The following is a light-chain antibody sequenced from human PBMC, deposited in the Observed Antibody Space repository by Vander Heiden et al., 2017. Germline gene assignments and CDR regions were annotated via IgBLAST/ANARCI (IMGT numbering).Light chain of an antibody. CDR2: STN. CDR1: SGSVSTSYY. Sequence: QTVVTQEPSFSVSPGGTVTLTCGLSSGSVSTSYYPSWYQQTPGQAPRTLIYSTNTRSSGVPDRFSGSILGNKAALTITGAQADDESDDYCVLYMGSGMWGCGGGTKLT. J-gene: IGLJ3*02. CDR3: VLYMGSGMWG. V-gene: IGLV8-61*01.